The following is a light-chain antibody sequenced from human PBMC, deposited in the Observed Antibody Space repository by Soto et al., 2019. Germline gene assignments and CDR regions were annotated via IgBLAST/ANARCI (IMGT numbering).Light chain of an antibody. CDR2: GAS. CDR1: QRVSSSS. Sequence: EIVLTQSPGTLSLSPGERATLSCRASQRVSSSSLTWYQQKPGQAPRLLIYGASTRATGIPDSFSGSGSGTYFSLTISRLEPDDFAVYYCLQFDISPLYTFGQGTKVDIK. J-gene: IGKJ2*01. V-gene: IGKV3-20*01. CDR3: LQFDISPLYT.